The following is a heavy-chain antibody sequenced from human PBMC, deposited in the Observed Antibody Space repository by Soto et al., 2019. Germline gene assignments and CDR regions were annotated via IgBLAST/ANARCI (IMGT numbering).Heavy chain of an antibody. CDR1: GGSISSGGYS. D-gene: IGHD2-15*01. CDR2: IYHSRST. CDR3: ARGQVVAAQH. Sequence: SETLSLTCAVSGGSISSGGYSWSWIRQPPGKGLEWIGYIYHSRSTYYNPSLKSRVTISVDRSKNQFSLKLSSVTAADTAVYYCARGQVVAAQHWGQGTLVTVSS. J-gene: IGHJ4*02. V-gene: IGHV4-30-2*01.